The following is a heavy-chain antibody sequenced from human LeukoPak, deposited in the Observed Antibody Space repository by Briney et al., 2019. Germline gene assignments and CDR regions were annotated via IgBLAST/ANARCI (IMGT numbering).Heavy chain of an antibody. CDR2: ISGSGGST. CDR3: AKVPAVVTMVRGGEGYFDY. Sequence: PGGSLRLSCAASGFTFSSYAMSWVRQAPGKGLEWVSAISGSGGSTYYADSVKGRFTISRDNSKNTLYLQMNSLRAEDTAVYYCAKVPAVVTMVRGGEGYFDYWGQGTLVTVSS. D-gene: IGHD3-10*01. CDR1: GFTFSSYA. J-gene: IGHJ4*02. V-gene: IGHV3-23*01.